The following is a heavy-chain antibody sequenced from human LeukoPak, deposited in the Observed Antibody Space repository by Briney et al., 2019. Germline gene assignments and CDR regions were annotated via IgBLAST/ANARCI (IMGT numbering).Heavy chain of an antibody. CDR1: GFTLSSYS. J-gene: IGHJ4*02. CDR2: INWNGGST. V-gene: IGHV3-20*04. D-gene: IGHD6-6*01. CDR3: ARGVLAARPTSADY. Sequence: GGSLRLSCAASGFTLSSYSMNWVRQAPGKGLEWVSGINWNGGSTGYADSVKGRFTISRDNAKNSLYLQMNSLRAEDTALYYCARGVLAARPTSADYWGQGTLVTVSS.